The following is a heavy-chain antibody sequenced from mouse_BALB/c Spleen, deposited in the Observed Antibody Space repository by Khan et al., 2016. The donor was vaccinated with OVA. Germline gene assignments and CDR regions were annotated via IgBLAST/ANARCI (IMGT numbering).Heavy chain of an antibody. Sequence: QVRLQQSGAELVRPGSSVKISCKASGYAFSNSLMKWVKQGPGQGLEWLGQIYPGDGNTNYNGKFKDKATLTADHSSTTAYMQLSSLTSEDSADYFCARSGYDYYAYWGQGTLVTVSA. CDR1: GYAFSNSL. CDR2: IYPGDGNT. J-gene: IGHJ3*01. V-gene: IGHV1-80*01. D-gene: IGHD2-14*01. CDR3: ARSGYDYYAY.